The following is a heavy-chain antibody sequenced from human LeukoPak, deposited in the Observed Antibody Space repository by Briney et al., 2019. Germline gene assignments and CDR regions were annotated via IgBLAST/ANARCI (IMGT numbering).Heavy chain of an antibody. J-gene: IGHJ4*02. Sequence: PGGSLRLSCAASGFILSDAWMAWVRQGPGKGLEWVGRIKSKTHGGATDYAAPVKGRFSISRDDSKNTLYLQMNSLTTEDTAVYYCTTDTWNWGQGTLVTVSS. CDR2: IKSKTHGGAT. CDR3: TTDTWN. V-gene: IGHV3-15*01. CDR1: GFILSDAW. D-gene: IGHD3-16*01.